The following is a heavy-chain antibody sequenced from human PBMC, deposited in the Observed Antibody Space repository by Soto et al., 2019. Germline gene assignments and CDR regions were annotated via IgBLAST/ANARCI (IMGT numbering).Heavy chain of an antibody. J-gene: IGHJ4*02. D-gene: IGHD1-26*01. CDR2: ISSDGSSK. Sequence: QVQLVDSGGAVVQPGRSLRVSCAASGFTFNIYGMYWVRHAPGKGLEWVAAISSDGSSKYYADSVKGRFTISRDNSKNTLYLQMNSLRIEDTAVYYCAKGSYSGRYTDFDYWGQGTLVTVSS. CDR1: GFTFNIYG. V-gene: IGHV3-30*18. CDR3: AKGSYSGRYTDFDY.